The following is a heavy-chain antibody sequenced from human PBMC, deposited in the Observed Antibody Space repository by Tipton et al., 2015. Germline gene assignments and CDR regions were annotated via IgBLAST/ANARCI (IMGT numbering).Heavy chain of an antibody. Sequence: TLSLTCSVSSDSISKYYWSWIRQPPGKEQEWIGYIQYSGSTNYNPSLKSRVTISVDTSKTQFFLKISSVTASDTAVYYCARARERRGGLFDSWGQGILVTVSS. V-gene: IGHV4-59*07. J-gene: IGHJ4*02. D-gene: IGHD4-23*01. CDR3: ARARERRGGLFDS. CDR2: IQYSGST. CDR1: SDSISKYY.